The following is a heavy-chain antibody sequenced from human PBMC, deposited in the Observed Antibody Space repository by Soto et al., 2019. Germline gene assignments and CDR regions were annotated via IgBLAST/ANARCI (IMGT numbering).Heavy chain of an antibody. J-gene: IGHJ4*02. V-gene: IGHV4-4*02. CDR2: IYHSVST. CDR1: GASINRNNC. Sequence: SETLSLTCTVSGASINRNNCWSWVRQAPGKGLEWIGEIYHSVSTNYNPSLKSRVTISVDKSKNQFSLKLSSVTAADTAVYYCARLITFDWLFFDSWGQGTLVTVSS. CDR3: ARLITFDWLFFDS. D-gene: IGHD3-9*01.